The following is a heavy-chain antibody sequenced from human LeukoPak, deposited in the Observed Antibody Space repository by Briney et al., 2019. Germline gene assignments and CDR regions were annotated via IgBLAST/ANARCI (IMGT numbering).Heavy chain of an antibody. CDR1: GFTFSSSA. J-gene: IGHJ4*02. Sequence: GGSLRLSCAASGFTFSSSAMNWVRQAPGKGLEWVSSINNVGSHIYYAGSVRGRFTISRDSAKNLLYLQMDSLRAEDTAVYYCARDPTQYLRYGYFDYWGQGTLVTVSS. V-gene: IGHV3-21*01. CDR3: ARDPTQYLRYGYFDY. CDR2: INNVGSHI. D-gene: IGHD4-11*01.